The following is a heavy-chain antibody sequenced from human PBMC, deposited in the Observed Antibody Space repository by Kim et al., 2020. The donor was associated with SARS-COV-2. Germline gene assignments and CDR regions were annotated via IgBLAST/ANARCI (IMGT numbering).Heavy chain of an antibody. Sequence: GGSLRLSCAASGFTFSSYSMNWVRQAPGKGLEWVSYISSSSSTIYYADSVKGRFTISRDNAKNSLYLQMNSLRDEDTAVYYCARDNIPTRDYDFWSGYLVSAAVNYYYYGMDVWGQGTTVTVSS. CDR2: ISSSSSTI. V-gene: IGHV3-48*02. D-gene: IGHD3-3*01. CDR1: GFTFSSYS. CDR3: ARDNIPTRDYDFWSGYLVSAAVNYYYYGMDV. J-gene: IGHJ6*02.